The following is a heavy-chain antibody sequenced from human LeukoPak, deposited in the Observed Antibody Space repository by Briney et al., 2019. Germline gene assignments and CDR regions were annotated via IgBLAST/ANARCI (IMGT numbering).Heavy chain of an antibody. Sequence: SETLSLTCTVSGGSISSSSYYWGWIRQPPGKGLERIGSIYYSGSTYYNPSLKSRVTISVDTSKNQFSLKLSSVTAADTAVYYCAYDFWSGSFDYWGQGTLVTVSS. CDR1: GGSISSSSYY. J-gene: IGHJ4*02. CDR2: IYYSGST. D-gene: IGHD3-3*01. V-gene: IGHV4-39*01. CDR3: AYDFWSGSFDY.